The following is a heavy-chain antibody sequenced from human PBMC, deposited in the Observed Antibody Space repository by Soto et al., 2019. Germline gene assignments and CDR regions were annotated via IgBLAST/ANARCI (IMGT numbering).Heavy chain of an antibody. CDR2: IYYSGNT. Sequence: SETLSLTCTVSAGTISSGDYYWSWIRQPPGRGPEWIGSIYYSGNTYYKPSLKSRVSISIDTSRNQFSLKLTSVTAADTGVYHCESSSPFHYWGPGILVT. CDR3: ESSSPFHY. V-gene: IGHV4-39*01. J-gene: IGHJ4*02. D-gene: IGHD6-6*01. CDR1: AGTISSGDYY.